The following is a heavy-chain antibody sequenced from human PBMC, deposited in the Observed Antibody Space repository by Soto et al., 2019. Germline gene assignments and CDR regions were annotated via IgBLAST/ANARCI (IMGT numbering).Heavy chain of an antibody. V-gene: IGHV1-8*01. D-gene: IGHD2-2*02. J-gene: IGHJ5*02. CDR3: ARGRGYCSSTSCYRGNWFDP. Sequence: ASVKVYCKASGYTFTSYDINWVRQATGQGLEWMGWMNPNSGNTGYAQKFQGRVTMTRNTSISTAYMELSSLRSEDTAVYYCARGRGYCSSTSCYRGNWFDPWGQGTPVTVSS. CDR1: GYTFTSYD. CDR2: MNPNSGNT.